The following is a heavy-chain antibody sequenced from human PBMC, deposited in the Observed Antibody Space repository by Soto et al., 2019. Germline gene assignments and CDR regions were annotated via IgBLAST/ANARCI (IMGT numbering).Heavy chain of an antibody. J-gene: IGHJ4*02. V-gene: IGHV1-3*01. CDR3: ARATSPIYGYYVVFGY. CDR1: GYTFTSYA. D-gene: IGHD4-17*01. Sequence: VASVKVSCQASGYTFTSYAMHWVRQAPGQRLEWMGWINAGNGNTKYSQKFQGRVTITRDTSASTAYMELSSLRSEDTAVYYCARATSPIYGYYVVFGYCCQRTLVTLSS. CDR2: INAGNGNT.